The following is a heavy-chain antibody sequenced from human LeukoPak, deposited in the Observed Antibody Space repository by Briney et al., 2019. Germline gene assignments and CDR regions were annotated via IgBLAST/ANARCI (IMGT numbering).Heavy chain of an antibody. CDR3: ARGRPYCSSTSCYPNWFDP. CDR1: GGSISSYY. J-gene: IGHJ5*02. D-gene: IGHD2-2*01. CDR2: IYNSGST. V-gene: IGHV4-59*12. Sequence: SETLSLTCTVSGGSISSYYWSWIRQPPGKGLEWIGYIYNSGSTNYNPSLKSRVTISVDTSKNQFSLKLSSVTAADTAVYYCARGRPYCSSTSCYPNWFDPWGQGTLATVSS.